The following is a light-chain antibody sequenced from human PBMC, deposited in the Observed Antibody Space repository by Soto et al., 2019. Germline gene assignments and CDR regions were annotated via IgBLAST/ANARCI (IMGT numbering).Light chain of an antibody. J-gene: IGKJ1*01. V-gene: IGKV1-27*01. CDR3: TNHKIAPLT. CDR2: GAS. CDR1: EDISNY. Sequence: DIQMTQSPSSLSASVGDRVTITCRASEDISNYLAWYQQKPGKVPKLLIYGASTLQSGVPSRFSGRGSGTDFTVNISCLQNEDVGTDARTNHKIAPLTFGQGTPVESK.